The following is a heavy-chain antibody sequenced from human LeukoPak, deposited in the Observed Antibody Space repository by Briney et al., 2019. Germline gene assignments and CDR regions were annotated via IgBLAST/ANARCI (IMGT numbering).Heavy chain of an antibody. D-gene: IGHD5-18*01. CDR1: GFTFADYA. V-gene: IGHV3-9*01. CDR2: ISWNSGNI. J-gene: IGHJ4*02. CDR3: AKGRGYNYGYIFGYFDY. Sequence: PGGSLRLSCAASGFTFADYAMHWVRQTPGKGLEWVSGISWNSGNIDYADSVKGRFTISRDNAKNSLYLRMNSLRAEDTALYYCAKGRGYNYGYIFGYFDYWGQGTLVTVSS.